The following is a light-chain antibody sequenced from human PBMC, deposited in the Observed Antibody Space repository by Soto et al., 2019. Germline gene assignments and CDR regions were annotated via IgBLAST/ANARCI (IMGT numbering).Light chain of an antibody. J-gene: IGKJ4*01. CDR2: GAS. CDR3: QQYGSSQT. V-gene: IGKV3-20*01. CDR1: QSISNNY. Sequence: ERVLTQSPGTLYLSPGERATLSCRASQSISNNYLAWYQQKPGQAPRLLIYGASSRATGIPDRFSGSGSGTDFTLTIARLEPEDFAVYYCQQYGSSQTFGGGTRVEIK.